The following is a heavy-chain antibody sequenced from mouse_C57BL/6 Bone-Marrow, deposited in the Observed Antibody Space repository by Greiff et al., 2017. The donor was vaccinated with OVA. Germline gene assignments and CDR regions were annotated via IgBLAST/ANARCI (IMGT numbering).Heavy chain of an antibody. V-gene: IGHV1-69*01. CDR3: ARSHYYGSSYYFDV. J-gene: IGHJ1*03. Sequence: QVQLKQPGAELVMPGASVKLSCKASGYTFTSYWMHWVKQRPGQGLEWIGEIDPSDSYTNYNQKFKGKSTLTVDKSSSTAYMQLSSLTSEDSAVYYCARSHYYGSSYYFDVWGTGTTVTVSS. D-gene: IGHD1-1*01. CDR1: GYTFTSYW. CDR2: IDPSDSYT.